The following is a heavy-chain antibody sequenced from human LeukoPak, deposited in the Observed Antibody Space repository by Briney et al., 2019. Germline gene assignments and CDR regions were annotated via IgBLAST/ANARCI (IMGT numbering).Heavy chain of an antibody. J-gene: IGHJ4*02. CDR3: ARDPGSSAFDS. CDR2: INQDGSVR. V-gene: IGHV3-7*01. CDR1: GFTFSSYW. Sequence: GGSLRLSCAASGFTFSSYWMSWVRQTPEMGLEFVANINQDGSVRNYVDSVKGRFTISRDNAEKSLHLQMNSLRADDTAVYYCARDPGSSAFDSWGQGTLVTVSS. D-gene: IGHD5/OR15-5a*01.